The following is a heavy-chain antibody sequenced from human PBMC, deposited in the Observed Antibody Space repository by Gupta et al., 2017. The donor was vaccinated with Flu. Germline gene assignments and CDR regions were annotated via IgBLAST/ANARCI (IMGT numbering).Heavy chain of an antibody. CDR3: AHGGSSGYAFHS. CDR1: GFSLSTSRMR. J-gene: IGHJ3*02. V-gene: IGHV2-70*04. D-gene: IGHD3-22*01. Sequence: QVTLRESGPALVKPTETLTLTCTFSGFSLSTSRMRVSWIRQSPGKALEWIARIDGDDDKLYSTSLKTRLTVSKDTSKNQVVLTMTNMDPVDTGTFYCAHGGSSGYAFHSWGQGTLVTVSS. CDR2: IDGDDDK.